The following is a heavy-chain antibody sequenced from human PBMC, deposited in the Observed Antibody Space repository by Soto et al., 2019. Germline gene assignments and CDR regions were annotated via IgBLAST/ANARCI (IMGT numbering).Heavy chain of an antibody. CDR3: ATVGGSYLAIPSGY. CDR2: ISYIGDT. D-gene: IGHD1-26*01. V-gene: IGHV4-39*01. Sequence: QLQLQESGPGLVKPSETLSLTCTVSGYSISTYNYYWGWIRQPPGKGLEWIGSISYIGDTYYNPSLRGRVTISVDTSKNQFSLRLSSVTAADTAVYYCATVGGSYLAIPSGYWGQGTLVTVSS. CDR1: GYSISTYNYY. J-gene: IGHJ4*02.